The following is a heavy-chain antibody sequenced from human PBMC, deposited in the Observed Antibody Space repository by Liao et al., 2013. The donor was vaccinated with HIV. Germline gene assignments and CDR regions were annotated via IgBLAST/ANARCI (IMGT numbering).Heavy chain of an antibody. J-gene: IGHJ4*02. CDR3: ARGGGGEGFDS. D-gene: IGHD2-21*01. CDR1: GGSISSYQ. CDR2: VYYSGST. V-gene: IGHV4-59*01. Sequence: QVQLQESGPGLVKPSETLSLTCTVSGGSISSYQWTWIRQSPGKGLEWIGHVYYSGSTNYNSSLKSRATISVDTSKNQFSLKVTYVTAADTAVYYCARGGGGEGFDSWGQGILVTVSS.